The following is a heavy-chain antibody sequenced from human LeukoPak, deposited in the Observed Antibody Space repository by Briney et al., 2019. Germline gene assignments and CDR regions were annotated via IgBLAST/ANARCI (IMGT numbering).Heavy chain of an antibody. CDR3: ARVRGRSTWYGGGLDC. CDR1: GFTFSSYE. J-gene: IGHJ4*02. V-gene: IGHV3-48*03. Sequence: GGSLRLSCAASGFTFSSYEMNWVRQAPGKGLEWVSCISSSGNSIYYADSVKGRFTISRDNAKNSLDLQMNSLRAEDTAIYYCARVRGRSTWYGGGLDCWGQGTLVTVSS. CDR2: ISSSGNSI. D-gene: IGHD2-15*01.